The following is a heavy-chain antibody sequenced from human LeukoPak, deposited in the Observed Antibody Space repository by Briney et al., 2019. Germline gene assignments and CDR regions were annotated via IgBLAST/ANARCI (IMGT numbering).Heavy chain of an antibody. J-gene: IGHJ3*02. CDR1: GGPISGYY. CDR3: ARVEEGAFDI. V-gene: IGHV4-59*08. Sequence: SETLSLTCTVSGGPISGYYWSWIRQPPGKGLEWIGYIYYSGSTYYNPSLKSRVTISVDTSKNQFSPKLSSVTAADTAVYYCARVEEGAFDIWGQGTMVTVSS. CDR2: IYYSGST. D-gene: IGHD5-24*01.